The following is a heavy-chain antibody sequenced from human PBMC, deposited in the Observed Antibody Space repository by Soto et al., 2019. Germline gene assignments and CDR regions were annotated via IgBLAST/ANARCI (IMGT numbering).Heavy chain of an antibody. CDR1: GFSFSTYR. Sequence: EVQLVESGGTLVQRGGSLRLSCVASGFSFSTYRMNWVRQAAGKGLEWVSHINNNGNTIKYADSVKGRFTTSRDNAKNLLYCLLDSLRAADTAVDYCARDVGEYSGSHFLDYYGKGTLVTVSA. V-gene: IGHV3-48*01. CDR3: ARDVGEYSGSHFLDY. D-gene: IGHD5-12*01. J-gene: IGHJ4*02. CDR2: INNNGNTI.